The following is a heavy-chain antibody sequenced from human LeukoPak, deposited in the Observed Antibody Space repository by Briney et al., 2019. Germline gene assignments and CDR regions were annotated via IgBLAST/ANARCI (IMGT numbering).Heavy chain of an antibody. CDR3: ARDHHRRDGYNSDYYYYYMDV. V-gene: IGHV4-4*07. J-gene: IGHJ6*03. CDR1: GGSISSYY. Sequence: SETLSLTCTVSGGSISSYYWSWIRQPAGKGLEWIGRIYTSGSTNYNPSLKSRVTMSVDTSKNQLSLKLGSVTAADTAVYYCARDHHRRDGYNSDYYYYYMDVWGKGTTVTVSS. D-gene: IGHD5-24*01. CDR2: IYTSGST.